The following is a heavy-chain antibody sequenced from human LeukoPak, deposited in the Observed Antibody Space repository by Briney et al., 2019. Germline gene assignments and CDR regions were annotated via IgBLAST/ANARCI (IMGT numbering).Heavy chain of an antibody. J-gene: IGHJ4*02. D-gene: IGHD6-25*01. CDR3: AKQYPRIAAAGTQKKLLDY. CDR2: INPNSGDT. V-gene: IGHV1-2*02. CDR1: GYTFTGYY. Sequence: GASVKVSCKASGYTFTGYYMHWVRQAPGQGLEWMGWINPNSGDTNLAQNFQGRVTMTRDTSISTAYMDLTRLISNDTAVYYCAKQYPRIAAAGTQKKLLDYWGQGTLVTVSS.